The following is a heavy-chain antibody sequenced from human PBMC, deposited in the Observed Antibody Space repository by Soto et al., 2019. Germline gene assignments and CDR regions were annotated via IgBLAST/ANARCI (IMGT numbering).Heavy chain of an antibody. D-gene: IGHD3-16*01. CDR1: GFTFSSYS. V-gene: IGHV3-74*01. CDR3: ARGGTPIDY. Sequence: GGSLRLSCTASGFTFSSYSRNWVRQAPGKGLVWVSRINSDASSTGYADSVKGRFTISRDNAKNTLYLQMNSLRPEDTAVYYCARGGTPIDYWGQGTLVTVSS. J-gene: IGHJ4*02. CDR2: INSDASST.